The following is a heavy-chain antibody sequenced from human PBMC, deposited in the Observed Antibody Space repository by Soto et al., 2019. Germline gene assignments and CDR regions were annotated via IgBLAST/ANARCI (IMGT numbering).Heavy chain of an antibody. Sequence: VQLVESGGGLVQPGGSLRLSCAASGFTFSNYNMNWVRQAPGKGLEWVSYISSRSSTIYYADSVKGRFTISRDNAKNSLYRQMNSLRDEDTAMYYCARDCGKGYGMDVWGQGTTVTVSS. CDR3: ARDCGKGYGMDV. J-gene: IGHJ6*02. V-gene: IGHV3-48*02. CDR2: ISSRSSTI. CDR1: GFTFSNYN.